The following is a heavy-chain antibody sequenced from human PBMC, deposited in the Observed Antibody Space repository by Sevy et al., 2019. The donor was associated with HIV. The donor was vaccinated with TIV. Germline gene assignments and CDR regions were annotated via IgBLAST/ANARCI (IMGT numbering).Heavy chain of an antibody. D-gene: IGHD2-8*01. Sequence: GGSLRLSCAASGFTFGNHVIHWVRQAPGKGLEWVAIISFDGRNEKYADSVKGRFTISRDNSKNTVYLQMTRLRTEDTAVYYCARDRCTDGVCFRSGYFDYWGQGTLVTVSS. CDR2: ISFDGRNE. CDR3: ARDRCTDGVCFRSGYFDY. CDR1: GFTFGNHV. V-gene: IGHV3-30*04. J-gene: IGHJ4*01.